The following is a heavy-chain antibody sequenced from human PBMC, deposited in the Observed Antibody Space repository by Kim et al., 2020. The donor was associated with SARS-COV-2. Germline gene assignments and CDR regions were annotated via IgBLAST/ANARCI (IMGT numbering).Heavy chain of an antibody. CDR3: ARGAYGDVSFDY. V-gene: IGHV1-18*04. D-gene: IGHD4-17*01. CDR2: ISARDGNT. Sequence: ASVKVSCKACGYKFTSYGFSWVRQAPGQGLEWLGWISARDGNTKYGQKVQGRVIMTTDTSTNTAYMELWSLRSDDTAMYYCARGAYGDVSFDYWGQGTLVTVSS. CDR1: GYKFTSYG. J-gene: IGHJ4*02.